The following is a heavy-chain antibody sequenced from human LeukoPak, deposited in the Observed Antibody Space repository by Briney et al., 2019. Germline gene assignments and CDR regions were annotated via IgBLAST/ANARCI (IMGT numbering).Heavy chain of an antibody. D-gene: IGHD3-3*01. CDR3: AKVPDYDFWSGYYSH. J-gene: IGHJ4*02. V-gene: IGHV3-7*03. Sequence: GGSLRLSCAASGFTFSHYWMSWVRQAPGKGLEWVANLKQDGNELYYVDSVKGRFTISRDNSKNTLYLQMNSLRAEDTAVYYCAKVPDYDFWSGYYSHWGQGTLVTVSS. CDR2: LKQDGNEL. CDR1: GFTFSHYW.